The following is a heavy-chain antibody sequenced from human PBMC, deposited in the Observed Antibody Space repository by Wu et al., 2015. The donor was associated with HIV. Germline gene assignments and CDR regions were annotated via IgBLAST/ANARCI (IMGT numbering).Heavy chain of an antibody. J-gene: IGHJ6*02. CDR2: INPNSGGT. V-gene: IGHV1-2*02. Sequence: QVQLVQSGAEVKKPGASVKVSCKASGYTFTGYYMHWVRQAPGQGLEWMGWINPNSGGTNYAQKFQGRVTMTRDTSISTAYMELSRLRSDDTAVYYCARGGRSVSYSSSWYPRIGYYGMDVWGQGTTVTVSS. D-gene: IGHD6-13*01. CDR3: ARGGRSVSYSSSWYPRIGYYGMDV. CDR1: GYTFTGYY.